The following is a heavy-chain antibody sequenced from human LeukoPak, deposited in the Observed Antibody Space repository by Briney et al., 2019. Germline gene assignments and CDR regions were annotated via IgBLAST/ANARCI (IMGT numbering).Heavy chain of an antibody. CDR1: GGSFSGYY. CDR3: ASSITMVRGVKGLGY. D-gene: IGHD3-10*01. J-gene: IGHJ4*02. Sequence: SETLSLACAVYGGSFSGYYWSWIRQPPGKGLEWIGEINHSGSTNYNPSLKSRVTISVDTSKNQFSLKLSSVTAADTAVYYCASSITMVRGVKGLGYWGQGTLVTVSS. CDR2: INHSGST. V-gene: IGHV4-34*01.